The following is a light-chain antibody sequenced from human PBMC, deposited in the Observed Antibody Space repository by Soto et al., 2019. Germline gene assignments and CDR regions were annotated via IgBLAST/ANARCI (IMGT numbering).Light chain of an antibody. J-gene: IGKJ1*01. Sequence: ATINFKSSQSVLYSSNNKNYLAWYQQKPGQPPKLLIYWASTRESGVPDRFSGSGSGTDFTLTISSLQAEDVAVYYCQQYYSTPLTFGQGTKVDIK. CDR2: WAS. CDR1: QSVLYSSNNKNY. V-gene: IGKV4-1*01. CDR3: QQYYSTPLT.